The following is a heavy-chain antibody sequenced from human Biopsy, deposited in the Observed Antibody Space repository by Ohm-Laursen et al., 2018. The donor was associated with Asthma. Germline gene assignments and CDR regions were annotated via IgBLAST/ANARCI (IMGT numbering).Heavy chain of an antibody. CDR3: AKGEWELLEANFDY. CDR2: ISWNSGSI. Sequence: SLRLSCAASGFTFDDYAMHWVRQALGKCLEWVSGISWNSGSIGYADSVKGRFTISRDNAKNSLYLQMNSLRAEDTALYYCAKGEWELLEANFDYWGQGTLVTVSS. CDR1: GFTFDDYA. J-gene: IGHJ4*02. V-gene: IGHV3-9*01. D-gene: IGHD1-26*01.